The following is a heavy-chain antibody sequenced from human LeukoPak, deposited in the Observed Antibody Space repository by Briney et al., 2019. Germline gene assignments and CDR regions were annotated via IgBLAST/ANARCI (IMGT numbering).Heavy chain of an antibody. V-gene: IGHV1-69*04. D-gene: IGHD6-13*01. J-gene: IGHJ1*01. CDR2: IIPILGIA. CDR1: GGTFSSYA. Sequence: ASVKVSCKASGGTFSSYAISWVRQAPGQGLEWMGRIIPILGIANYAQKFQGRVTITADKSTSTAYMELSSLRSEDTAVYYCARHGISSSFSAKYFQHWGQGTLVTVSS. CDR3: ARHGISSSFSAKYFQH.